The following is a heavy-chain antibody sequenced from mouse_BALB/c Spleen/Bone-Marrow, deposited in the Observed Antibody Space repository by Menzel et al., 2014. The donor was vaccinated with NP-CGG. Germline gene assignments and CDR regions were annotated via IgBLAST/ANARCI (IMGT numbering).Heavy chain of an antibody. CDR2: ISDGGNYT. CDR1: GFTLSDYY. V-gene: IGHV5-4*02. CDR3: AREDHYRYDYVMDY. J-gene: IGHJ4*01. D-gene: IGHD2-14*01. Sequence: EVMLVESGGGLAKPGGSLKLSCAASGFTLSDYYMYWVRQTPEKRLEWVATISDGGNYTYYPDSLKGRFTISRDNAKNNLNLQMSSLKSEDTAIYYCAREDHYRYDYVMDYWGQGTSVTVSS.